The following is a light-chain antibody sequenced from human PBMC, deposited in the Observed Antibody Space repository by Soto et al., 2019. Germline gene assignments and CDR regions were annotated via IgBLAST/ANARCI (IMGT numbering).Light chain of an antibody. V-gene: IGKV1-5*03. CDR1: QSISVW. Sequence: DIQMTQSPSTLSASVGDRVTITCRASQSISVWLAWYQQKPGKAPNLLIYKASTLQCGVPSRFSGSGSGTEFTLTISSRQPDDFATYCCQQYNLYSWTFGQGTKVEI. CDR2: KAS. CDR3: QQYNLYSWT. J-gene: IGKJ1*01.